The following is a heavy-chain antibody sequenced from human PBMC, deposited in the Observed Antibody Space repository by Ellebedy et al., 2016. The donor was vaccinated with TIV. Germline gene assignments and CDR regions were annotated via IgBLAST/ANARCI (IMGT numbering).Heavy chain of an antibody. Sequence: AASVKVSCKASGYTFTSYYMHWVRQAPGQGLEWMGIINPSGGSTSYAQKFQGRVTMTRDTSTSTVYMELSSLRSEDTAVYYCARGPEAWPGKLYWYFDLWGRGTLVTVSS. CDR2: INPSGGST. D-gene: IGHD3/OR15-3a*01. CDR3: ARGPEAWPGKLYWYFDL. J-gene: IGHJ2*01. V-gene: IGHV1-46*01. CDR1: GYTFTSYY.